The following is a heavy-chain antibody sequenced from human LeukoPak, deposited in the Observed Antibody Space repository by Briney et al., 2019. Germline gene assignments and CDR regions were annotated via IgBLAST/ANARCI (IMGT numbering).Heavy chain of an antibody. CDR1: GFTFSSYG. CDR3: ARAGGPVTPYYFDY. Sequence: GGSLRLSCAASGFTFSSYGMHWVRQAPGKGLEWVAFIRYDGSNKYYADSVKGRFTISRDNAKNSLYLQMNSLRAEDTAVYYCARAGGPVTPYYFDYWGQGTLVTVSS. J-gene: IGHJ4*02. V-gene: IGHV3-30*02. D-gene: IGHD4-17*01. CDR2: IRYDGSNK.